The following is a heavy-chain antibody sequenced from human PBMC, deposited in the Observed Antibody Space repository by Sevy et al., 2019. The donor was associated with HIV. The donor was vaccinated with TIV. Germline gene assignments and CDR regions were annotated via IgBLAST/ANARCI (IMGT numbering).Heavy chain of an antibody. J-gene: IGHJ3*02. V-gene: IGHV4-30-4*01. CDR1: GGSISSDDYY. D-gene: IGHD3-16*01. CDR2: IYYSGST. CDR3: AREEGANAFDI. Sequence: SETLSLTCTVSGGSISSDDYYWSWIRQPPGKGLEWIGYIYYSGSTYYNPSLKSRVTISVDTSKNQFSLKLSSVTAADTAVYYWAREEGANAFDIWGQGTMVTVSS.